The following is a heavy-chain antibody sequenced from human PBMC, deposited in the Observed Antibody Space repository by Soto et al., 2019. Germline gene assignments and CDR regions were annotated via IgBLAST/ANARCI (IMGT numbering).Heavy chain of an antibody. V-gene: IGHV3-23*01. Sequence: EVQLLESGGGLVQPGGSLRLSCAASGFTFSNYAMNWVRQAPGKGLEWVSVISGSGGSTYYADSVKGRFTISRDNSKNTLYLQMNSLRAEDTAVYYCAKRGSSFYFDYGGQGTLVTVSS. CDR2: ISGSGGST. CDR1: GFTFSNYA. CDR3: AKRGSSFYFDY. D-gene: IGHD6-13*01. J-gene: IGHJ4*02.